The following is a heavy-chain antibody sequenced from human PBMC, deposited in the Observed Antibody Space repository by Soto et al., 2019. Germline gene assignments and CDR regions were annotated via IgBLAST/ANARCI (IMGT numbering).Heavy chain of an antibody. Sequence: SETLSLTCTVSGGSISSSSYYWGWIRQPPGKGLEWIGSIYYSGSTYYNPSLKSRVTISVDTSKNQFSLKLSSVTAADTAVYYCARDQWQLFDYWGQGTLVTVSS. CDR2: IYYSGST. CDR1: GGSISSSSYY. J-gene: IGHJ4*02. CDR3: ARDQWQLFDY. V-gene: IGHV4-39*07. D-gene: IGHD1-26*01.